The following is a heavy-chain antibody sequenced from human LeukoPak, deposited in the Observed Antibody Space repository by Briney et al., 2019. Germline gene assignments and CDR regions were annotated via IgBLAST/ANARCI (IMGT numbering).Heavy chain of an antibody. CDR2: ISSSSSYI. J-gene: IGHJ4*02. D-gene: IGHD2-15*01. V-gene: IGHV3-21*01. Sequence: GGSLRLSCAASGFTFSSYSMNWVRQAPGKGLEWVSSISSSSSYIYYADSVKGRFTISRDNAKNSLYLQMNSLRAEDTAVYYCARAYCSGGRCYPFDYWGQGTLVTVSS. CDR1: GFTFSSYS. CDR3: ARAYCSGGRCYPFDY.